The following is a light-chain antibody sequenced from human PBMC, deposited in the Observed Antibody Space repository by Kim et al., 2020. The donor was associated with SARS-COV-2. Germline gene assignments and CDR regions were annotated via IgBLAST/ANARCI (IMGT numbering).Light chain of an antibody. CDR1: QTVFYNSNNKNY. J-gene: IGKJ2*03. Sequence: RATHNCKSSQTVFYNSNNKNYLAWYQQNPGQAPKLLIYWASIREAGVSDRFSGSVSDTDFTLTISSLQAEYVAVYYCQQDYSTPPSFGQGSKLEI. CDR2: WAS. CDR3: QQDYSTPPS. V-gene: IGKV4-1*01.